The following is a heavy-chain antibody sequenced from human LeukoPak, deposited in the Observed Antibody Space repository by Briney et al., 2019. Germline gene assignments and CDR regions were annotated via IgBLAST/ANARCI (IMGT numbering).Heavy chain of an antibody. Sequence: SETLSLTCTVSGGSITGHYWTWIRQSPGKGLEWIGFVYDNGNTNYNSSLQGRVTMSVDTSTNQLSLKMTSVTAADTAIYYCARVFRGVVTSNWFDPWGQGTLVTVSS. CDR3: ARVFRGVVTSNWFDP. CDR1: GGSITGHY. V-gene: IGHV4-59*11. CDR2: VYDNGNT. D-gene: IGHD2-21*02. J-gene: IGHJ5*02.